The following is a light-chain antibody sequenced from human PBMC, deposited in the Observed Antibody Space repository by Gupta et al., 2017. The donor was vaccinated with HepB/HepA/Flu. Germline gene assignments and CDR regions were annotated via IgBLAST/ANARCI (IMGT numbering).Light chain of an antibody. V-gene: IGLV8-61*01. CDR1: SGSVSTTYY. CDR3: VLYMGSGTV. J-gene: IGLJ2*01. Sequence: QTVVTPEPSFSVSPGGTVTLTCGLSSGSVSTTYYPSWYQQTPGQAPRTLIYNTNTRSSGVPDRFSGSILGNKAALTITGAQADDESDYYCVLYMGSGTVFGGGTKLTVL. CDR2: NTN.